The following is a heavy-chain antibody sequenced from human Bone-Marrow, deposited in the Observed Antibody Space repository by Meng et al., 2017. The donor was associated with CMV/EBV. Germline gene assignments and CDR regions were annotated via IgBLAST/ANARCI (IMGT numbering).Heavy chain of an antibody. D-gene: IGHD1-26*01. CDR2: MNPNSGNT. CDR3: ARVGERSGSYACVY. V-gene: IGHV1-8*01. Sequence: ASVKVSCKASGDTFTSYDINWVRQATGQGLEWMGWMNPNSGNTGYAQKFQGRVTMTRNTSISTAYMELSSMRSEDTAVYYCARVGERSGSYACVYWGQGTLVTVSS. CDR1: GDTFTSYD. J-gene: IGHJ4*02.